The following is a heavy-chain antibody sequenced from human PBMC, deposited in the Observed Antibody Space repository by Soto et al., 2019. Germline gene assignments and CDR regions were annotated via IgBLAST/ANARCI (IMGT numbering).Heavy chain of an antibody. CDR2: ISSSSSYI. Sequence: GGSLRLSCAASGFTFSSYSMNWVRQAPGKGLEWVSSISSSSSYIYYADSVKGRFTISRDNAKNSLYLQMNSLRAEDTAVYYCAVSDGGWSSMDWGQGTLVTVSS. CDR3: AVSDGGWSSMD. J-gene: IGHJ4*02. CDR1: GFTFSSYS. V-gene: IGHV3-21*01. D-gene: IGHD6-19*01.